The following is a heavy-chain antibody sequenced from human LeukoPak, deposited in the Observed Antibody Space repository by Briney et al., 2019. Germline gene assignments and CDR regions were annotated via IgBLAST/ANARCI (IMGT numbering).Heavy chain of an antibody. J-gene: IGHJ5*02. CDR3: AIGVKRTHYGDYVVGWFDP. CDR2: IYYSGST. D-gene: IGHD4-17*01. CDR1: GGSISSYY. Sequence: SETLSLTCTVSGGSISSYYWSWIRQPPGKGLEWIGYIYYSGSTNYNPSLKSRVTISVDTSKNQFSLKLSSVTAADTAVYYCAIGVKRTHYGDYVVGWFDPWGQGTLVTVSS. V-gene: IGHV4-59*01.